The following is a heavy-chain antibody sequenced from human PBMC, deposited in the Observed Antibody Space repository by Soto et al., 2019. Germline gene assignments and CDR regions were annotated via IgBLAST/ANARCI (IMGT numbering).Heavy chain of an antibody. Sequence: GGTVRICCAASELCRSRDGMSCVRQAPGKGLEWVAVIWYDGSKKYYGDSVKGRFTISRDNSKNTLYLQMNSLRAEDTAVYYCARYLFLCYADHRYVIYF. CDR2: IWYDGSKK. J-gene: IGHJ1*01. D-gene: IGHD3-16*01. CDR3: ARYLFLCYADHRYVIYF. CDR1: ELCRSRDG. V-gene: IGHV3-33*01.